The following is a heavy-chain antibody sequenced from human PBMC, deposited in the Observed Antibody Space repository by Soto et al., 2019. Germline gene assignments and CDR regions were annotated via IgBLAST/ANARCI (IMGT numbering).Heavy chain of an antibody. D-gene: IGHD3-10*01. V-gene: IGHV3-33*01. CDR3: ARRGSSESLDY. Sequence: GGSLRLSCAASGFTFSSYGMHWVRQAPGKGLEWVAVIWYDGINKYYADSVKGRFTISRDTSKNTLYLQMNGLRAEDTAVYYCARRGSSESLDYWAQGTLVTVSS. CDR2: IWYDGINK. CDR1: GFTFSSYG. J-gene: IGHJ4*02.